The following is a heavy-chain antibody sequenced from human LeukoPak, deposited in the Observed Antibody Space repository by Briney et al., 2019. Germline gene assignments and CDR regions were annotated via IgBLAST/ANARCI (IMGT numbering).Heavy chain of an antibody. Sequence: GGSLRLSCAASGFTFRNYAMTWVRQAPGKGLEWVAYISGTGRTTNYADSVKGRFTISRDNAKNSLYLQMNSLRDEDTAVYYCASSGTYRFDYWGQGTLVTVSS. CDR3: ASSGTYRFDY. D-gene: IGHD1-26*01. CDR1: GFTFRNYA. CDR2: ISGTGRTT. J-gene: IGHJ4*02. V-gene: IGHV3-48*02.